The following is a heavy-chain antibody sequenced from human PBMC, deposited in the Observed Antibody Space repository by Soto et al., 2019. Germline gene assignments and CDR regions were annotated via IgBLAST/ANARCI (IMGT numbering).Heavy chain of an antibody. CDR2: INHSGRT. V-gene: IGHV4-4*02. Sequence: QVYLQESGPGLVRPSGTLSLTCAVSGGSINSDNWWIWVRQSPGKGLEWIGEINHSGRTNSNASLKSRVTMSVDKSKNQFSLKLTSVTAADTAVYYCVRLSKGYNSGWPVFDHWGQGTLVTVSS. CDR1: GGSINSDNW. D-gene: IGHD6-19*01. CDR3: VRLSKGYNSGWPVFDH. J-gene: IGHJ4*02.